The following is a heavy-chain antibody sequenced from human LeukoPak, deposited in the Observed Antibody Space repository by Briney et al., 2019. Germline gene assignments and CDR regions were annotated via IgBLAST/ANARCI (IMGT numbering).Heavy chain of an antibody. V-gene: IGHV3-23*01. CDR2: ISGSGSGT. J-gene: IGHJ5*02. CDR1: GFTFSSYA. D-gene: IGHD1-1*01. Sequence: GGSLRLSCAASGFTFSSYAMSWVRQAPGEGLQWVSGISGSGSGTYYADSVKGRFTISRDNAKNSLYLQMNSLRAEDTAVYYCARDSLENWFDPWGQGTLVTVSS. CDR3: ARDSLENWFDP.